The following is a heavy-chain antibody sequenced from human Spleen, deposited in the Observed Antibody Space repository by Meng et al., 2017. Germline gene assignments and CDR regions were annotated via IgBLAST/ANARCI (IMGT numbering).Heavy chain of an antibody. D-gene: IGHD3-9*01. Sequence: QVQLQESGPGLVKPSETLSLTCTVSGGSISSGGYYWSWIRQHPGKGLEWIGYIHYSGSTYYNPSLKSRATISVDTSKNQFSLKLSSVTAADSAVYYCARAPLNYDILTGSPDYWGQGTLVTVSS. CDR2: IHYSGST. J-gene: IGHJ4*02. CDR1: GGSISSGGYY. CDR3: ARAPLNYDILTGSPDY. V-gene: IGHV4-31*03.